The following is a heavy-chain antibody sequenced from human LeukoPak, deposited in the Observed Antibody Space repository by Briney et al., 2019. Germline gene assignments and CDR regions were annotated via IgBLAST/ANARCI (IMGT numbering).Heavy chain of an antibody. CDR2: INPSGGST. J-gene: IGHJ5*02. Sequence: ASVKVSCKASGYTFTSYYMHWVRQAPGQGLEWMGIINPSGGSTSYAQKFQGRVTMTRDMSTSTVYMELSSLRSEDTAVYYCARVPITMVRGVLPRLKNWFDPWGQGTLVTVSS. V-gene: IGHV1-46*01. CDR3: ARVPITMVRGVLPRLKNWFDP. CDR1: GYTFTSYY. D-gene: IGHD3-10*01.